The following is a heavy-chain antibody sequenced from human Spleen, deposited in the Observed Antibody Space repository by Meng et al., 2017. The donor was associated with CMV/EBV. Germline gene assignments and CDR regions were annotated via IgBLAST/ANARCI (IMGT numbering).Heavy chain of an antibody. CDR2: MSYDGSNK. V-gene: IGHV3-30-3*01. CDR3: ARENYSSGWNGEKNYYYYGMDV. J-gene: IGHJ6*02. Sequence: GESLKISCAASGFTFSSYAMHWVRQAPGKGLEWVAVMSYDGSNKYYADSVKGRFTISRDNSKNTLYLQMNSLRAEDTAVYYCARENYSSGWNGEKNYYYYGMDVWGQGTTVTVSS. CDR1: GFTFSSYA. D-gene: IGHD6-19*01.